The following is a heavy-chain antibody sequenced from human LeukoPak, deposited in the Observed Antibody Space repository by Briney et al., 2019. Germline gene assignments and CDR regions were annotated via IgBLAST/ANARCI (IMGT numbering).Heavy chain of an antibody. Sequence: SETLSLTCAVSGGSIGSGNYYWVWIRQPPGKGLEWIGNIHHSGSTYYNPSLKSRVTISIDTSRNQFSLKLNSVTAADTAVYYCSRRRGGSSWYDFWGQGTLVTVSS. CDR3: SRRRGGSSWYDF. V-gene: IGHV4-39*01. J-gene: IGHJ5*01. D-gene: IGHD3-10*01. CDR2: IHHSGST. CDR1: GGSIGSGNYY.